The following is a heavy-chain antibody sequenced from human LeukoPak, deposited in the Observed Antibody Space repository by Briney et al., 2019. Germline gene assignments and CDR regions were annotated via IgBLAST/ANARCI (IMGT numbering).Heavy chain of an antibody. CDR1: GFTFSSYA. Sequence: GGSLRLSCAASGFTFSSYALDWVGQAPGKGLEWVAVISKDGNSQNYADSVKGRFTISRDNSKNTLYLQMNSLRPEDTAVYYCAGESFDIWGQGTTVTVSS. V-gene: IGHV3-30*14. CDR2: ISKDGNSQ. CDR3: AGESFDI. J-gene: IGHJ3*02.